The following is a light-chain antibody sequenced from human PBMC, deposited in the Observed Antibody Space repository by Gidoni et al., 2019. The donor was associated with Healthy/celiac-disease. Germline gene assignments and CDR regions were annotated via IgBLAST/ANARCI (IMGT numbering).Light chain of an antibody. CDR1: QSVSSSY. Sequence: EIVLTQSPGTLSLSPGERATLSCRASQSVSSSYLAWYQQKPGQAPRLLSYGASSRATGIPDSFSGSWSGTDFTLTISRLEPEDFAVYYCQQYGSSQYTFGQVTKLEIK. V-gene: IGKV3-20*01. CDR3: QQYGSSQYT. J-gene: IGKJ2*01. CDR2: GAS.